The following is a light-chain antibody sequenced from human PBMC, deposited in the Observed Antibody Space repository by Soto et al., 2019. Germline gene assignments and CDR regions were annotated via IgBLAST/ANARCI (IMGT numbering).Light chain of an antibody. Sequence: QSVLTQPPSVSGAPGQRVTISCTGSSSNIGAGYDVHWYQQLPGTAPKLLIDGNSNRPSGVPDRFSGSKSGTSASPAITGLQAEDEADYYCQSYDSSLSGWVFGGGTQLTVL. J-gene: IGLJ3*02. CDR2: GNS. V-gene: IGLV1-40*01. CDR1: SSNIGAGYD. CDR3: QSYDSSLSGWV.